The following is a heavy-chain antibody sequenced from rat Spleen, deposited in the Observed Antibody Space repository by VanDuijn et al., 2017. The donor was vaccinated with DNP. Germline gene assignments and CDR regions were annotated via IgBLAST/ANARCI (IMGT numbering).Heavy chain of an antibody. Sequence: EVQLVESGGGLVQPGRSLKLSCAASGFTFSDYNMAWVRQAPKKGLEWVATILYDGSFIYYGDSVKGRFTISRDNAKSTLYLQMDSLRSEDTATYYCAKPASYGGFWFAYLGQGTLVTVSS. J-gene: IGHJ3*01. CDR3: AKPASYGGFWFAY. CDR2: ILYDGSFI. V-gene: IGHV5-7*01. D-gene: IGHD1-11*01. CDR1: GFTFSDYN.